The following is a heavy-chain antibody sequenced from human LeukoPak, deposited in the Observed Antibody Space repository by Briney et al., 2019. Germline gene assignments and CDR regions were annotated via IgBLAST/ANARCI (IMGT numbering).Heavy chain of an antibody. J-gene: IGHJ4*02. Sequence: QPGTSLRLSCAASGFTFSNYAIHWVRQAPGKGLEWVALISYTGSDKYYADSVNGRFTISRDNSKNTLWLQVNTLRAEDSAVYYCVRGRYYYDSSGYLDYWGQGTLVTVST. CDR1: GFTFSNYA. CDR3: VRGRYYYDSSGYLDY. D-gene: IGHD3-22*01. V-gene: IGHV3-30-3*01. CDR2: ISYTGSDK.